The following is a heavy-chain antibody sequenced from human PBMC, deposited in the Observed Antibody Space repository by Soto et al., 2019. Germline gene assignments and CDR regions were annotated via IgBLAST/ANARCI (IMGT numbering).Heavy chain of an antibody. CDR3: ARQTSIVGCFDT. CDR2: ISSDISTI. Sequence: PGGPMRVPRGAAGGTSGGFGRNWVSQATGKGLEWISFISSDISTIYYADSVRGRFTISRDNAKNSLYLQMNSLRDEDTAVYYCARQTSIVGCFDTWGKGTLVPVSS. D-gene: IGHD1-26*01. CDR1: GGTSGGFG. V-gene: IGHV3-48*02. J-gene: IGHJ4*02.